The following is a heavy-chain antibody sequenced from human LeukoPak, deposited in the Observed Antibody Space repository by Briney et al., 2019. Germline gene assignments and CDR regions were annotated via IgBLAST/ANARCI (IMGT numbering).Heavy chain of an antibody. CDR2: IIPIFGTA. J-gene: IGHJ4*02. V-gene: IGHV1-69*05. CDR1: GYTFSSCA. CDR3: ARDRYYTDSSGSYYFDF. D-gene: IGHD3-22*01. Sequence: SVKVSCKASGYTFSSCAISWVRQAPGQGLEWMGGIIPIFGTAIYAQRFQGRVTITTDESTSTAYMELSSLRSEDTAVYDCARDRYYTDSSGSYYFDFWGQGTLVTVSS.